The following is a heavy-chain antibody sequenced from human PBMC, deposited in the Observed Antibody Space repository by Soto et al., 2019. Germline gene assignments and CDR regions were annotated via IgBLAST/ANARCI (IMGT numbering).Heavy chain of an antibody. J-gene: IGHJ4*02. V-gene: IGHV4-30-4*01. CDR1: GGSISSGDYY. CDR3: ARDRRLSGYSYGYFDY. CDR2: IYYSGST. D-gene: IGHD5-18*01. Sequence: SETLSLTCTVSGGSISSGDYYWSWIRQSPGKGLEWIGYIYYSGSTYYNPSPKSRVTISVDTSKNQFSLKLSSVTAADAAAYYCARDRRLSGYSYGYFDYWGQGTLVTVSS.